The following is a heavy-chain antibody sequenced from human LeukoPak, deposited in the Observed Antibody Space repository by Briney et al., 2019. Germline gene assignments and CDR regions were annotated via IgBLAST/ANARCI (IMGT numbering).Heavy chain of an antibody. CDR1: GFTFSSYA. CDR2: ISGSGGST. V-gene: IGHV3-23*01. Sequence: GGSLRLSCAASGFTFSSYAMSWVRQAPGKGLEWVSAISGSGGSTYYADSVKGRFTISKDNSKNTLYLQMNSLRAEDTAVYYCAAAYSSGWYQFDYWGQGTLVTVSS. J-gene: IGHJ4*02. D-gene: IGHD6-19*01. CDR3: AAAYSSGWYQFDY.